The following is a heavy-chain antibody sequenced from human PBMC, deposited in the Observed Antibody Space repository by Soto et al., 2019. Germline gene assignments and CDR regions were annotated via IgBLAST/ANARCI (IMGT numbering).Heavy chain of an antibody. V-gene: IGHV4-61*01. D-gene: IGHD3-22*01. CDR3: ARDYYDSSPYYYGMDV. CDR2: IYYSGTT. J-gene: IGHJ6*02. Sequence: SATLSLTCTVSGGSVSSGSYYWSWIRQPPGKGLEWIGYIYYSGTTNYNPSLKSRVTISVDTSKNRFSLKLSSVTAADTAVYYCARDYYDSSPYYYGMDVWGQGTTVTVSS. CDR1: GGSVSSGSYY.